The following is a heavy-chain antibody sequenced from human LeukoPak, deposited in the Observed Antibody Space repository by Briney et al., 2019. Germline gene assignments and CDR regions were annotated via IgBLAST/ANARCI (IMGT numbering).Heavy chain of an antibody. J-gene: IGHJ4*02. Sequence: PGGSLRLSCAASRFTFGTYWMSWVRQAPGKGLEWVANVNLDGSAKYYVDSVEGRFTISRDNAKNTLYLQMNSLRVEDTAVYYCTRGYPIFDYWGQGTLVTVSS. CDR3: TRGYPIFDY. V-gene: IGHV3-7*02. CDR2: VNLDGSAK. CDR1: RFTFGTYW. D-gene: IGHD3-16*02.